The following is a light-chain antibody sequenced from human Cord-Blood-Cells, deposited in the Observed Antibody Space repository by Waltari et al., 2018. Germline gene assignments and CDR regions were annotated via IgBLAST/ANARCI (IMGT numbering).Light chain of an antibody. Sequence: QSVLTQPPSASGTPGQRVTISCSGSSSNIGSNYVYWYQQLPGTAPKLLIYRNNRGPSGVPGRFSGSKSGTSASLAISGLRSEDEADYYCAAWDDSLSAWVFGGGTKLTVL. V-gene: IGLV1-47*01. J-gene: IGLJ3*02. CDR2: RNN. CDR3: AAWDDSLSAWV. CDR1: SSNIGSNY.